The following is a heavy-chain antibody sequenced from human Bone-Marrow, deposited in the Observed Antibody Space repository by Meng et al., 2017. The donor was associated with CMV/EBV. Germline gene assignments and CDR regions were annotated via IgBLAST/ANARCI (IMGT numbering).Heavy chain of an antibody. D-gene: IGHD6-6*01. CDR1: GFTVSSNY. CDR3: ARDDSSSSPYYYYGMDV. V-gene: IGHV3-48*04. CDR2: ISSSSSTI. J-gene: IGHJ6*02. Sequence: GESLKISCAASGFTVSSNYMSWVRQAPGKGLEWVSYISSSSSTIYYADSVKGRFTISRDNAKNSLYLQMNSLRAEDTAVYYCARDDSSSSPYYYYGMDVWGQGTTVTVSS.